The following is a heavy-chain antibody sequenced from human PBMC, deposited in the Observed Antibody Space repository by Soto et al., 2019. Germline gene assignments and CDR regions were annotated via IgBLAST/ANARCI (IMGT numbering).Heavy chain of an antibody. CDR2: ISTNGGST. J-gene: IGHJ4*02. CDR3: VKGEYYYDSSGYYPFDY. V-gene: IGHV3-64D*06. CDR1: GFTFSSYA. D-gene: IGHD3-22*01. Sequence: PGGSLRLSCSASGFTFSSYAMHWVRQAPGKGLEYVSSISTNGGSTHYADYVKGRFTISRDNSKNTQYLQMSSLRADDTALYYCVKGEYYYDSSGYYPFDYWGQGTLVTVSS.